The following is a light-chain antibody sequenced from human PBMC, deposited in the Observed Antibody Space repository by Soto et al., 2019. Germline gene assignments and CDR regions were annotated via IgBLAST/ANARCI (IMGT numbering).Light chain of an antibody. V-gene: IGKV4-1*01. Sequence: DIVMTQSPDSLAVSLGERATINCKSSQSVLYSSNNRDSLAWYQQKPGLPPKLLIYWASIRASGVPDRFSGGGSGTDFTLTISRVEPADVGIYYCMEALQTPPIFTFGPGTKVDIK. CDR3: MEALQTPPIFT. CDR1: QSVLYSSNNRDS. CDR2: WAS. J-gene: IGKJ3*01.